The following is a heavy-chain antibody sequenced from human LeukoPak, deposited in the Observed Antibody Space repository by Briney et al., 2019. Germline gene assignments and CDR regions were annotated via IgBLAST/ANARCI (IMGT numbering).Heavy chain of an antibody. CDR1: GGSISSGSYY. CDR3: ARDQYYYDSSGYLSDY. Sequence: SETLSLTCTVSGGSISSGSYYWSWIRQPAGKGLEWIGRIYTSGSTNYNPSLKSRVTMSVDTSKNQFSLKLSSVTAADTAVYYCARDQYYYDSSGYLSDYWGQGTLVTVSS. CDR2: IYTSGST. D-gene: IGHD3-22*01. J-gene: IGHJ4*02. V-gene: IGHV4-61*02.